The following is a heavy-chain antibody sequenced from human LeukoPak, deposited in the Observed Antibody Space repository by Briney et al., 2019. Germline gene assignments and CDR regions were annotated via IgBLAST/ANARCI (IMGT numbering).Heavy chain of an antibody. J-gene: IGHJ4*02. CDR3: ARVRYSGSYRYFDY. Sequence: ASVKVSCKASGYIFTGYYTHWVRQAPGQGLEWMGWINPNSGGADYAQNFQGRVTMTRDTSISTAYMELSRLRSDDTAVYYCARVRYSGSYRYFDYWGQGTLVTVSS. V-gene: IGHV1-2*02. CDR1: GYIFTGYY. D-gene: IGHD1-26*01. CDR2: INPNSGGA.